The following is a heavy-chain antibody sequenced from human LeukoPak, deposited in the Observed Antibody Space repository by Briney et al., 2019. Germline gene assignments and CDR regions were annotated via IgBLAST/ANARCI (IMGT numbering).Heavy chain of an antibody. V-gene: IGHV3-23*01. Sequence: HTGGSLGLSCAASGFTFSNYSMSWVRQAPGKGLEWVSTISGTGGTTYYADSVKGRFTISRDNSKNTLFLQFNSLRADDTAVYYCAKGRGTTVTAAANYWGQGTLVTVSS. CDR3: AKGRGTTVTAAANY. D-gene: IGHD4-17*01. CDR1: GFTFSNYS. J-gene: IGHJ4*02. CDR2: ISGTGGTT.